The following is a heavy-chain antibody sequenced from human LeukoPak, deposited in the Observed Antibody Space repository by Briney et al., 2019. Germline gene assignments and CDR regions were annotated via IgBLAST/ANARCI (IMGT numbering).Heavy chain of an antibody. CDR1: GFTFSSYG. Sequence: GGSLRLSCAASGFTFSSYGMHWVRQAPGKGLEWVAVIWYGGSNKYYADSVKGRFTISRDNAKNSLYLEMNSLRVEDTGVYYCARENPYVSWGQGTLVTVSS. D-gene: IGHD1-14*01. J-gene: IGHJ5*02. CDR2: IWYGGSNK. CDR3: ARENPYVS. V-gene: IGHV3-33*08.